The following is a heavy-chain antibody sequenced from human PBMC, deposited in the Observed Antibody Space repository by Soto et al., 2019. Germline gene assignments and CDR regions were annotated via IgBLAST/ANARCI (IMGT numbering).Heavy chain of an antibody. D-gene: IGHD1-1*01. J-gene: IGHJ6*03. V-gene: IGHV6-1*01. CDR1: GDSVSGNSAA. CDR3: AGTTSHHWLYMDV. CDR2: TYYRSRWYN. Sequence: QVQLQESGPGLVKPSQTLSVTCAISGDSVSGNSAAWNWIRLSPSRGLEWLARTYYRSRWYNDYAVSVRSRITVNADKSKNQFSMQLNSVNPEDTAIYYCAGTTSHHWLYMDVWGRGTTVTVSS.